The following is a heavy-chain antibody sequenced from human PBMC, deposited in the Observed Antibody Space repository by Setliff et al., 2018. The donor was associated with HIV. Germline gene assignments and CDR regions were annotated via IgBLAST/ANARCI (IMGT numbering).Heavy chain of an antibody. CDR1: GFSISSRYY. CDR2: IYHTGSS. V-gene: IGHV4-38-2*01. J-gene: IGHJ5*02. CDR3: ARIGSGWSVGWFDP. Sequence: LSLPCDVSGFSISSRYYWGWIRQSPGKGLEWIGNIYHTGSSYYNPSLNDRATISLDTSKNQFSLKLNSVTAADTAVYYCARIGSGWSVGWFDPWGQGTLVTVSS. D-gene: IGHD6-13*01.